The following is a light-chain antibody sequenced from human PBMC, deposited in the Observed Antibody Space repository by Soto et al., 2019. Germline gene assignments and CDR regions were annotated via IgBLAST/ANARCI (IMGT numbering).Light chain of an antibody. CDR2: TND. CDR1: SSNVGINS. Sequence: QSVLTQPPSTSGTPGQRVTISCSGSSSNVGINSVNWYQQFPGAAPSLLIYTNDQRPSGVPGRFSGSKSGTSASLAISGPRSEDEADYYCAAWDGGVYGLLFGGGTKVTVL. V-gene: IGLV1-44*01. J-gene: IGLJ2*01. CDR3: AAWDGGVYGLL.